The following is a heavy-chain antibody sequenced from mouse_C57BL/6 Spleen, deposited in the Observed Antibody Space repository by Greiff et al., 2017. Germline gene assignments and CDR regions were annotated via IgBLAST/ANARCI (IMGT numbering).Heavy chain of an antibody. CDR1: GYTFTEYT. CDR2: FYPGSGSI. V-gene: IGHV1-62-2*01. Sequence: QVQLQQSGAELVKPGASVKLSCKASGYTFTEYTIHWVKQRSGQGLEWIGWFYPGSGSIKYNEKFKDKATLTADKSSSTVYMGLSRLKSEDSAVYFCARHEESYYGSSSWYFDVWGTGTTVTVSS. CDR3: ARHEESYYGSSSWYFDV. D-gene: IGHD1-1*01. J-gene: IGHJ1*03.